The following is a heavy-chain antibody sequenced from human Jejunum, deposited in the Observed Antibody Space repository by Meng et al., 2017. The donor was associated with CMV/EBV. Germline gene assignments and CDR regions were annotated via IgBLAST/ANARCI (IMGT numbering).Heavy chain of an antibody. V-gene: IGHV1-69*01. Sequence: VQVAQAGAGVKKPGSSVKVACKTSGGSFSTHTFSWVRQAPGQGLEWMGGLIAVFDKTKAAPRFQDRVTFTADESTSTAYMELSSLTFDDTAVYFCARGRRNEPLFDYWGQGTLVTVSS. D-gene: IGHD1-14*01. CDR1: GGSFSTHT. CDR3: ARGRRNEPLFDY. J-gene: IGHJ4*02. CDR2: LIAVFDKT.